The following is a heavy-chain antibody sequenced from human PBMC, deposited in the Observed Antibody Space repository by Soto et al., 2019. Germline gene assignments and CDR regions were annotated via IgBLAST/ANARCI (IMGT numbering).Heavy chain of an antibody. D-gene: IGHD3-3*01. J-gene: IGHJ5*02. V-gene: IGHV1-3*01. CDR2: INAGNGNT. CDR1: GYTFTSYA. Sequence: GASVKVSCKASGYTFTSYAMHWVRQAPGQRLEWMGWINAGNGNTKYSQKFQGRVTITRDTSASTAYMELSSLRSEDTAVYYCEREFLEEHIIQNWFDPCGQGTLVTVSA. CDR3: EREFLEEHIIQNWFDP.